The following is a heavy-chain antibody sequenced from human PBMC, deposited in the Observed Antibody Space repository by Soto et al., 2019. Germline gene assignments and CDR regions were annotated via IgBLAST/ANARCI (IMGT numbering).Heavy chain of an antibody. V-gene: IGHV5-51*01. D-gene: IGHD3-22*01. Sequence: PGESLKISCKGSGHIFSNYWIDWVRQMPGKGLEWMGIIYPGDSDTRYSPSFQGQVTITVDKSINTAYLQWSRLKASDTAIYYCARQRLWGTSGYYYFENWGQGTLVTVSS. CDR3: ARQRLWGTSGYYYFEN. CDR2: IYPGDSDT. CDR1: GHIFSNYW. J-gene: IGHJ4*02.